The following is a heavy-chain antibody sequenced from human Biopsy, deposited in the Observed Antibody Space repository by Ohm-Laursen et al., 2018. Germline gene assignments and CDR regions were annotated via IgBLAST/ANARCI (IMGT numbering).Heavy chain of an antibody. CDR1: GFTVSSNY. V-gene: IGHV3-53*01. J-gene: IGHJ4*02. Sequence: GSLRLSCSASGFTVSSNYMSWVRQAPGKGLEWVSFIYSGGTTYYADSVKGRFTISRDDAKNSLYLQMNSLRAEDTAVYYCARGRTGGWGQGTLVTVSS. CDR3: ARGRTGG. D-gene: IGHD1/OR15-1a*01. CDR2: IYSGGTT.